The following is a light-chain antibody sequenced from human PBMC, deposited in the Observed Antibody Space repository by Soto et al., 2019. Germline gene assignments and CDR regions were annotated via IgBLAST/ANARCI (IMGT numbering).Light chain of an antibody. V-gene: IGLV2-8*01. CDR2: EVS. CDR3: SSYAGGNDYV. Sequence: QSALTQPPSASGSPGHSVTISCTGTSSDVGGYNYVSWYQQHPGKAPKLMIFEVSKRPSGVPDRFSGSKSGNTASLTVSGLQAEDEADYYCSSYAGGNDYVFGT. J-gene: IGLJ1*01. CDR1: SSDVGGYNY.